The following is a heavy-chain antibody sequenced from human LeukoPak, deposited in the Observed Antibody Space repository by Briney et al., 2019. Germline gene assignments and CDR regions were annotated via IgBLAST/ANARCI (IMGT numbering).Heavy chain of an antibody. CDR1: GGTFSSYS. D-gene: IGHD6-13*01. Sequence: ASVNVSCNASGGTFSSYSIICVRQAPGHGLECVVGIIPILGIANYAQKSQGRDMITADKSTRTADMELSSLRSEDTAVYYCARGIAAAGSGGDFDYWGQGTLVTVSS. J-gene: IGHJ4*02. CDR2: IIPILGIA. V-gene: IGHV1-69*04. CDR3: ARGIAAAGSGGDFDY.